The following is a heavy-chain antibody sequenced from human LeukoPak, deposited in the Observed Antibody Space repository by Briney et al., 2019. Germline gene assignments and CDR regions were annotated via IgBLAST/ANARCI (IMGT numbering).Heavy chain of an antibody. D-gene: IGHD3-22*01. J-gene: IGHJ5*02. CDR2: IYHSGST. CDR1: GYSISSGYY. Sequence: SETLSLTCTVSGYSISSGYYWGWIRQPPGKGLEWIGSIYHSGSTYYNPSLKSRVTISVDTSKNQFSLKLSSVTAADTAVHYCARRAETYYYDSSGYYGIGIFWFDPWGQGTLVTVSS. CDR3: ARRAETYYYDSSGYYGIGIFWFDP. V-gene: IGHV4-38-2*02.